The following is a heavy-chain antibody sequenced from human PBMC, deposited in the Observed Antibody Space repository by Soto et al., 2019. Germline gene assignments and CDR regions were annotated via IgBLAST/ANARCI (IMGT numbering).Heavy chain of an antibody. CDR2: IIPIFGTA. D-gene: IGHD1-26*01. J-gene: IGHJ6*02. Sequence: QVQLVQSGAEVKQPGSSVKVSCKASGGTFSSYAISWVRQAPGQGLEWMGGIIPIFGTADYAQKFQGRVTITADESTXTXXMELSSLRSEDTAVYYCASHSGSSPEGRYYYGMDVWGQGTTVTVSS. V-gene: IGHV1-69*12. CDR3: ASHSGSSPEGRYYYGMDV. CDR1: GGTFSSYA.